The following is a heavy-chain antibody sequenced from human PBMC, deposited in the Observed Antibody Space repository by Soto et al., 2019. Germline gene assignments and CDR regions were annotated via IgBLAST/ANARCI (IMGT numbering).Heavy chain of an antibody. J-gene: IGHJ4*02. D-gene: IGHD2-15*01. CDR2: IYHSGST. CDR3: ARTVRGYCSGGSCYPYYFDY. CDR1: GGSISSGGYS. V-gene: IGHV4-30-2*01. Sequence: QLQLQESGSGLVKPSQTLSLTCAVSGGSISSGGYSWSWIRQPPGKGLEWIGYIYHSGSTYYNPSLKSRVTISVDRSKNQFSLKLSSVTAADTAVYYCARTVRGYCSGGSCYPYYFDYWGQGTLVTVSS.